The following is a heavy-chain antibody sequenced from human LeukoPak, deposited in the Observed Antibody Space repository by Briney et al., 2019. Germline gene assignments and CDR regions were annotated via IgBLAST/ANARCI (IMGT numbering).Heavy chain of an antibody. J-gene: IGHJ4*02. CDR2: IYYSGST. CDR3: ARGHDYGDPPFDY. D-gene: IGHD4-17*01. V-gene: IGHV4-30-4*08. CDR1: GGSISSGDYY. Sequence: SETLSLTCTVSGGSISSGDYYWSWIRQPPGKGLEWIRYIYYSGSTYYNPSLKSRVTISVDTSKNQFSLKLSSVTAADTAVYYCARGHDYGDPPFDYWGQGTLVTVSS.